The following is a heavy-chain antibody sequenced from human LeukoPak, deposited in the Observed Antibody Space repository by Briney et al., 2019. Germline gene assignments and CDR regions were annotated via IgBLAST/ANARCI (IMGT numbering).Heavy chain of an antibody. CDR3: ARVSCSGGSCNAPYDY. V-gene: IGHV4-59*01. CDR2: MYYSESS. CDR1: GGSFRGYY. J-gene: IGHJ4*02. D-gene: IGHD2-15*01. Sequence: SETLSLTCTVSGGSFRGYYWSWIRQPPGKGLEWIGYMYYSESSNYNPSLKSRVTISVDTSKNQVSLKLSSVTAADTAVYYCARVSCSGGSCNAPYDYWGQGTLVTVSS.